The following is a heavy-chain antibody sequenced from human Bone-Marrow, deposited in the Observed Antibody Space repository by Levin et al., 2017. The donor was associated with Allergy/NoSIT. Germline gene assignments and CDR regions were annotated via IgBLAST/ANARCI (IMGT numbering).Heavy chain of an antibody. V-gene: IGHV3-33*01. CDR2: IWYDGSNK. CDR3: ARDTPAGHLRWYRQGRNWFDP. J-gene: IGHJ5*02. CDR1: GFTFSSYG. D-gene: IGHD6-13*01. Sequence: GGSLRLSCAASGFTFSSYGMHWVRQAPGKGLEWVAVIWYDGSNKYYADSVKGRFTISRDNSKNTLYLQMNSLRAEDTAVYYCARDTPAGHLRWYRQGRNWFDPWGQGTLVTVSS.